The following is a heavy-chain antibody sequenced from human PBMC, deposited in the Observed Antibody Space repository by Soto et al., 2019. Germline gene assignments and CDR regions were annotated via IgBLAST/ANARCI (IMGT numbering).Heavy chain of an antibody. CDR2: IYYSGST. V-gene: IGHV4-39*01. CDR3: ARHRSSSSNYYYYYGMDV. D-gene: IGHD6-6*01. CDR1: GGSISSSSYY. J-gene: IGHJ6*02. Sequence: PSETLSLTCTVSGGSISSSSYYWGWIRQPPGKGLEWIGSIYYSGSTYYNPSLKSRVTISVDTSKNQFSLKLSSVTAADTAVYYCARHRSSSSNYYYYYGMDVWGQGTTVTVSS.